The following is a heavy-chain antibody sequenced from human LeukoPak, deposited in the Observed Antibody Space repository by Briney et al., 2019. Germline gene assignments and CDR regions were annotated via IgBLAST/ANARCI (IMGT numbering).Heavy chain of an antibody. V-gene: IGHV3-74*01. D-gene: IGHD2-2*01. Sequence: PGESLRLSCAASGFTFSSYWMHWVRQAPGKGLVWVSRINTDGNSITYADSVKGRFTISRDNAKNTLYLQMNSLTAEDTALYYCARVFEYCSSTSCNYWYFDLWGRGTLVTVSS. J-gene: IGHJ2*01. CDR2: INTDGNSI. CDR3: ARVFEYCSSTSCNYWYFDL. CDR1: GFTFSSYW.